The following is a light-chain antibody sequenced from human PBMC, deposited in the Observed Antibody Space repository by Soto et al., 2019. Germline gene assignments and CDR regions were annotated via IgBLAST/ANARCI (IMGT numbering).Light chain of an antibody. J-gene: IGLJ3*02. CDR1: SSDVGGYNY. CDR3: CSYAGSYDWV. CDR2: EVT. Sequence: QSALTQPRSVSGSPGQTVTISCTGTSSDVGGYNYVSWYQQHPGKAPKVLIYEVTKRPSGVPDRFSGSKSGNTASLTISGLQAEDEADYYCCSYAGSYDWVFGGGTKHTVL. V-gene: IGLV2-11*01.